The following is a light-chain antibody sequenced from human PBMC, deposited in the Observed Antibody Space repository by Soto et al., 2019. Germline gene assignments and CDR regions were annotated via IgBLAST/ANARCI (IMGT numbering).Light chain of an antibody. V-gene: IGKV1-39*01. Sequence: DTQMTQAPSSLSASVGDRVTITCRASQNIGRDLNWYQHEPGKAPKLLISAASKLQSGVPSRFSGSGSGTDFTLTISSLQPEDFATSFCQQSYNTVFTFGQGTRLEIK. J-gene: IGKJ5*01. CDR1: QNIGRD. CDR3: QQSYNTVFT. CDR2: AAS.